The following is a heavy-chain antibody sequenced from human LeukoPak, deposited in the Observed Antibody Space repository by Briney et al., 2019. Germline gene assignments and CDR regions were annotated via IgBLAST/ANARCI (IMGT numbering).Heavy chain of an antibody. J-gene: IGHJ4*02. CDR1: GFTISSYW. CDR2: INGDGRTT. Sequence: GGSLRLSCAASGFTISSYWMHWVRQAPGKGLVWVSRINGDGRTTSYADSVKGRFTISRDNAKNTLYLQMNSLRAEDTAVYYCARASNSGLSANDYWGQGTLVTVST. CDR3: ARASNSGLSANDY. V-gene: IGHV3-74*01. D-gene: IGHD6-19*01.